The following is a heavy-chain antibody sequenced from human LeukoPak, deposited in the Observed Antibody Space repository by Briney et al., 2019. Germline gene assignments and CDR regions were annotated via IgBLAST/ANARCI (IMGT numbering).Heavy chain of an antibody. CDR1: GGSISRYY. CDR2: IYFSGAT. V-gene: IGHV4-59*01. D-gene: IGHD4-17*01. J-gene: IGHJ6*02. Sequence: SETLSLTCTISGGSISRYYWSWIRQPPGKGLEWIGYIYFSGATNYNPSLKSRVTISVDTSKNQFSLKLSSVTAADTAVYYCAREDPQTTVPEGLDVWGQGTTVIVSS. CDR3: AREDPQTTVPEGLDV.